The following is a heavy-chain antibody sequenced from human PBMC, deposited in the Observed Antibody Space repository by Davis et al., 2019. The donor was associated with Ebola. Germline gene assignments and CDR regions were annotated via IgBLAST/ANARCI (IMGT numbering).Heavy chain of an antibody. CDR1: VITFSSYA. D-gene: IGHD4-17*01. Sequence: GESLKISCTDSVITFSSYAMTWVRQAPGKGLEWVSAISGSGGSTYYADSVKGRFTISRDNSKNTLYLQMNSLRAEDTAVYYCARRPDYADYGWYFDLWGRGTLVTVSS. CDR2: ISGSGGST. J-gene: IGHJ2*01. CDR3: ARRPDYADYGWYFDL. V-gene: IGHV3-23*01.